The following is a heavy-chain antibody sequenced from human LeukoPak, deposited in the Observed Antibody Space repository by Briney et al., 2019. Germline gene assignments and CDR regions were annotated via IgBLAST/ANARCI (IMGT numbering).Heavy chain of an antibody. J-gene: IGHJ4*02. CDR2: MYSGGLT. D-gene: IGHD1-26*01. V-gene: IGHV3-53*01. CDR1: GFTISDNY. Sequence: GGSLRLSCTASGFTISDNYMSWVRQAPGKGLEWVSVMYSGGLTYYLDSVKGRFSTSRDNAKNTLFLQMNSLRVEDTAVYYCARELGSTRSFDYWGRGTLVTVSS. CDR3: ARELGSTRSFDY.